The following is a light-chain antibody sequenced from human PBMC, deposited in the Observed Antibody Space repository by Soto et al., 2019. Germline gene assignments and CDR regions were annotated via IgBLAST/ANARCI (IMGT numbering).Light chain of an antibody. CDR2: GAS. V-gene: IGKV3-15*01. J-gene: IGKJ2*01. CDR1: QSISSN. CDR3: QQFNDWPPRYT. Sequence: EIVMTQSPATLSVSPGERATLSCRASQSISSNLAWYQQKPGQAPRLLIYGASTRATGIPARFSGSGSGTEFTLTISSLQPEDIAIYYCQQFNDWPPRYTFGQGTKLEIK.